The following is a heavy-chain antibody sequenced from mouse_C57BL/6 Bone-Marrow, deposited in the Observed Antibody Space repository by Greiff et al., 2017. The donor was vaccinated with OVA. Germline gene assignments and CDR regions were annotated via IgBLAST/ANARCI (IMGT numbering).Heavy chain of an antibody. CDR3: ARSSYYYGSSP. CDR1: GYAFTNYL. CDR2: INPGSGGT. V-gene: IGHV1-54*01. D-gene: IGHD1-1*01. Sequence: VKLMESGAELVRPGTSVKVSCKASGYAFTNYLIEWVKQRPGQGLEWIGVINPGSGGTNYNEKFKGKATLTADKSSSTAYMQLSSLTSEDAAVYFCARSSYYYGSSPWGQGTTLTVSA. J-gene: IGHJ2*01.